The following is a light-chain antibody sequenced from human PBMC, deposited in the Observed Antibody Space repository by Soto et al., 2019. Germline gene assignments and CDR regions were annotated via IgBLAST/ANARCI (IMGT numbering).Light chain of an antibody. CDR2: WAS. V-gene: IGKV4-1*01. J-gene: IGKJ1*01. Sequence: DIVMTQSPDSLAVSLGERATINCKSSQSVLYSSNNKNYLAWYQQKPGQPPKLLISWASTRESGVPDRFTGSESGTEFTLTIRSLQAEDVAVYYCQQFYTTPWTFGQGTKVEIQ. CDR3: QQFYTTPWT. CDR1: QSVLYSSNNKNY.